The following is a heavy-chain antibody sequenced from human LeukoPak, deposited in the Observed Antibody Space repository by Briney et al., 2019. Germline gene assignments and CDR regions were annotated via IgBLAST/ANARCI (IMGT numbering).Heavy chain of an antibody. J-gene: IGHJ4*02. Sequence: SETLSLTCTVSGYSISSGYYWGWIRQPPGKGLEWIGSIYHSGSTYYNPSLKSRVTISVDTSKNQFSLKLSSVTAADTAVYYCARTGWFGELLSPFDYWGQGTLVTVSS. CDR2: IYHSGST. V-gene: IGHV4-38-2*02. CDR3: ARTGWFGELLSPFDY. CDR1: GYSISSGYY. D-gene: IGHD3-10*01.